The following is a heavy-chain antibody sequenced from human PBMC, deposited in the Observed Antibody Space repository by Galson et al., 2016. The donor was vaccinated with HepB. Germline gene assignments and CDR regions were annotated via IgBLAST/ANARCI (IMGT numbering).Heavy chain of an antibody. CDR3: AREIPHMVHGGLDY. CDR1: GFTLTHYG. D-gene: IGHD2-2*02. CDR2: IWYDGSYK. J-gene: IGHJ4*02. Sequence: SLRLSCATSGFTLTHYGMLWVRQAPGKGLEWVGVIWYDGSYKYYADPVEGRFTISRDISENTVYLQMNSLRGEDTAVYYCAREIPHMVHGGLDYWGQGTLVTVSS. V-gene: IGHV3-33*01.